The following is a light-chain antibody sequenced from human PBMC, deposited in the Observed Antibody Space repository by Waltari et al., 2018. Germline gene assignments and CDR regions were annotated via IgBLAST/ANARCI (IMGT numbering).Light chain of an antibody. Sequence: QSALTQPASVSGSPGQSLTISCTGTSSHVGPYNYVSWYQQHPGKAPRLLIYDVSYRPSGISDRFSGSKSGNVASLTISGLQAEDEADYYCSSFTGTSTLFGTGTEVTVL. J-gene: IGLJ1*01. CDR1: SSHVGPYNY. V-gene: IGLV2-14*03. CDR2: DVS. CDR3: SSFTGTSTL.